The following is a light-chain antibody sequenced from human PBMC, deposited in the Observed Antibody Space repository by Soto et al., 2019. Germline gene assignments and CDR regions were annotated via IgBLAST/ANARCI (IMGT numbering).Light chain of an antibody. CDR2: DAS. CDR1: QSVSSY. V-gene: IGKV3-20*01. J-gene: IGKJ5*01. CDR3: QQYGSSAPIT. Sequence: EIVLTQSPATLSSFPGDRVTLSCRASQSVSSYLAWYQQKPGQAPRLLIYDASNRATGIPARFSGSGSGTDFTLTISRLEPEDFALYYCQQYGSSAPITFGQGTRLEIK.